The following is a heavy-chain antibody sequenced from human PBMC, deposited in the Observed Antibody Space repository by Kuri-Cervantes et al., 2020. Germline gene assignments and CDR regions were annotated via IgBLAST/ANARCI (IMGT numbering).Heavy chain of an antibody. D-gene: IGHD5-24*01. CDR1: GFTFDDYA. Sequence: GGSLRLSCAASGFTFDDYAMHWVRQAPGKGLEWVSLISWDGGSTYYADSVKGRFTISRDNAKNSLYLQMNSLRAEDTAVYYCARWRWEQSEFDYWGQGTLVTVSS. V-gene: IGHV3-43D*04. J-gene: IGHJ4*02. CDR2: ISWDGGST. CDR3: ARWRWEQSEFDY.